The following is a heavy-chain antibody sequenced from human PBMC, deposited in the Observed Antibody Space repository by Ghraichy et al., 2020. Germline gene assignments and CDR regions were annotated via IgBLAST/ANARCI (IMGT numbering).Heavy chain of an antibody. J-gene: IGHJ4*02. D-gene: IGHD2-2*01. CDR2: INHSGST. V-gene: IGHV4-34*01. CDR3: ARPRGYCSSTSCYAYYFDY. Sequence: SQTLSLTCAVYGGSFSGYYWSWIRQPPGKGLEWIGEINHSGSTNYNPSLKSRVTISVDTSKNQFSLKLSSVTAADTAVYYCARPRGYCSSTSCYAYYFDYWGQGTLVTVSS. CDR1: GGSFSGYY.